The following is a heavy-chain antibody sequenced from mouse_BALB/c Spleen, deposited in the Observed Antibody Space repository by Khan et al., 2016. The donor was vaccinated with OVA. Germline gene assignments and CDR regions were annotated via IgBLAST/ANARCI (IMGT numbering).Heavy chain of an antibody. V-gene: IGHV1-7*01. CDR3: TRDRIDY. CDR2: INPTSGYT. Sequence: VQLQQSGAELAKPGASVKMSCKASGYTFTTYWMHWVKQRPGQGLEWIGYINPTSGYTDYNDKFKDRSTLSADKYSSPAYMDLNSLTSEDSAVYYCTRDRIDYWGQGTTLTVSS. J-gene: IGHJ2*01. CDR1: GYTFTTYW.